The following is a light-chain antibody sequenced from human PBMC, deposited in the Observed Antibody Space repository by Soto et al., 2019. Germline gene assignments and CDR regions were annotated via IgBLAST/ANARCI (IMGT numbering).Light chain of an antibody. CDR2: WAS. J-gene: IGKJ2*01. CDR3: QQYYTTPYT. Sequence: DIVMTQSPDSLAVSLGERATINCKSSQSVLYSSNNKNYLAWYQQKAGQPPKLLIYWASTRESGVPDRFSGSGSGTDFTLSLSRLQAEDVAVYYCQQYYTTPYTFGQGTKLEIK. V-gene: IGKV4-1*01. CDR1: QSVLYSSNNKNY.